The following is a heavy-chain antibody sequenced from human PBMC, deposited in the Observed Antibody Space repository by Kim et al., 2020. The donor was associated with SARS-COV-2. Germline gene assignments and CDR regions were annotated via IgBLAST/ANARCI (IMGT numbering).Heavy chain of an antibody. D-gene: IGHD3-22*01. CDR2: ISSSSSYT. V-gene: IGHV3-11*05. CDR3: ARGANYYDSSGYYYVKGAFDI. J-gene: IGHJ3*02. CDR1: GFTFSDYY. Sequence: GGSLRLSCAASGFTFSDYYMSWIRQAPGKGLEWVSYISSSSSYTNYADSVKGRFTISRDNAKNSLYLQMNSLRAEDTAVYYCARGANYYDSSGYYYVKGAFDIWGQGTMVTVSS.